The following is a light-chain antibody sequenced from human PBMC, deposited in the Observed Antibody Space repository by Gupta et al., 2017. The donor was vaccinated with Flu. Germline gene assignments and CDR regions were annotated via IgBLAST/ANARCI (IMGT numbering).Light chain of an antibody. CDR1: EAVGNF. CDR3: QQYDNSPRS. V-gene: IGKV3D-15*02. Sequence: PVTLSVSPGERATLSCGTSEAVGNFLAWYQQKPGQGPRLVIFGASTRAAGTPDRFTGSGSGTDFTLTINSLEPEDFAVYYCQQYDNSPRSFGHGTKVDI. J-gene: IGKJ3*01. CDR2: GAS.